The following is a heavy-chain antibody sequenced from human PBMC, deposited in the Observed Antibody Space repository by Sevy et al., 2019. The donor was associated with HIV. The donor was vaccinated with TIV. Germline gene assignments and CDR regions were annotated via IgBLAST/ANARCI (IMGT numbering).Heavy chain of an antibody. Sequence: GGSLRLSCAASGFTFSSYAMHWVRQAPGKGLEWVAVISYDGSNKYYADSVKGRFTISRDNSKNTLYLQMNSLGAEDTAVYYCARDPHVAAAAGYFDYWGQGTLVTVSS. CDR1: GFTFSSYA. D-gene: IGHD6-13*01. J-gene: IGHJ4*02. CDR2: ISYDGSNK. CDR3: ARDPHVAAAAGYFDY. V-gene: IGHV3-30-3*01.